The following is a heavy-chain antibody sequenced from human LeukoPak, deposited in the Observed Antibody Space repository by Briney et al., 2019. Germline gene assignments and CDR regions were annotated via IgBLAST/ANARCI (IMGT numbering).Heavy chain of an antibody. CDR1: GFTFSTYG. Sequence: GGSLRLSCVASGFTFSTYGMHWVRQAPGKGLEWVAFIRFDGTNKYYADSVKGRFTISRDNSKNTLYLQMNSLRAEDTAVYYCARDMAVAGWGYFDYWGQGTLVTVSS. D-gene: IGHD6-19*01. J-gene: IGHJ4*02. V-gene: IGHV3-30*02. CDR2: IRFDGTNK. CDR3: ARDMAVAGWGYFDY.